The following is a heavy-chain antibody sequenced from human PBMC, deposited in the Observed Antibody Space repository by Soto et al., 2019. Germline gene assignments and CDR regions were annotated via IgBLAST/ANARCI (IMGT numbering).Heavy chain of an antibody. V-gene: IGHV4-59*01. CDR3: ARDLVEGTDRWFDP. CDR2: IYYSGST. D-gene: IGHD2-2*01. Sequence: SETLSLTCTVSGGSISSYYWSWIRQPPGKGLEWIGYIYYSGSTNYNPSLKSRVTISVDTSKNQFSLKLSSVTAADTAVYYCARDLVEGTDRWFDPWGQGTLVTVSS. J-gene: IGHJ5*02. CDR1: GGSISSYY.